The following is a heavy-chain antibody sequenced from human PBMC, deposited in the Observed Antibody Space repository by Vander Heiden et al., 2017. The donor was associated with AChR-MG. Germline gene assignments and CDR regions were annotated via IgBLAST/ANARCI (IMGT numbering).Heavy chain of an antibody. J-gene: IGHJ5*02. V-gene: IGHV1-2*02. CDR2: INPNSGGT. D-gene: IGHD2-2*01. Sequence: QVQLVQSGAEVKKPGASVKVSCKASGYTFTGYYMHWVRQAPGQGLEWMGWINPNSGGTNYAQKFQGRVTMTRDTSISTAYMELSRLRSDDTAVYYCAREVEDIVVVPVKRWFDPWGQGTLVTVSS. CDR3: AREVEDIVVVPVKRWFDP. CDR1: GYTFTGYY.